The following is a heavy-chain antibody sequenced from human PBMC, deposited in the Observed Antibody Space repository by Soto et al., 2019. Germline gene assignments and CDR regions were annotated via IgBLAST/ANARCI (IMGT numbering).Heavy chain of an antibody. V-gene: IGHV3-23*01. CDR2: ISGSGGST. J-gene: IGHJ4*02. CDR1: GFTFSSYA. CDR3: ALIVGVIPHMPFDY. Sequence: GGSLRLSCAASGFTFSSYAMSWVRQAPGKGLEWVSAISGSGGSTYYADSVKGRFTISRDNSKNTLYLQMNSLRAEDTAVYYCALIVGVIPHMPFDYWGQGTLVTVSS. D-gene: IGHD1-26*01.